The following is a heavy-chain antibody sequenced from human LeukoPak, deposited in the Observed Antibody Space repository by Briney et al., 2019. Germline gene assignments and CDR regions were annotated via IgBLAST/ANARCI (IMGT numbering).Heavy chain of an antibody. CDR1: GFTFSNYA. CDR3: AKDSGDYYYDSSGQGDLDY. J-gene: IGHJ4*02. CDR2: ISSSSSYI. Sequence: GGSLRLSCAASGFTFSNYAMSWVRQAPGKGLEWVSSISSSSSYIYYADSVKGRFTISRDNSKNTLYLQMNSLRAEDTAVYYCAKDSGDYYYDSSGQGDLDYWGQGTLVTVSS. V-gene: IGHV3-21*01. D-gene: IGHD3-22*01.